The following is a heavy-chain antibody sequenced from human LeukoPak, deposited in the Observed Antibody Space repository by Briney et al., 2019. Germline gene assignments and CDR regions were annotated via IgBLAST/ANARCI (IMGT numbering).Heavy chain of an antibody. CDR1: GFTFSSYD. Sequence: AGGSLRLSCVISGFTFSSYDMNWVRQAPGEGLEWVSYISGSGSTTYYADSVKGRFTISRDSAKNSLYLEMSSLRPEDTAVYYCARIHTYYYGSGGYLMGNYYYGMDVWGQGTTVTVS. V-gene: IGHV3-48*03. D-gene: IGHD3-10*01. CDR3: ARIHTYYYGSGGYLMGNYYYGMDV. CDR2: ISGSGSTT. J-gene: IGHJ6*02.